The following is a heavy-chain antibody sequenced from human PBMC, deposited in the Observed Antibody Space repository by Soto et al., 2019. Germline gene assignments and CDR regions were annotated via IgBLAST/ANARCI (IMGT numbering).Heavy chain of an antibody. D-gene: IGHD3-22*01. V-gene: IGHV1-18*01. Sequence: ASVKVSCKASVYTFTSYGISWVRQATGQGLEWMGWISAYNGNTNYAQKLQGRVTMTTDTSTSTAYMELRSLRSDDTAVYYCASVNFYYYDSSGYYSDLFDYWGQGTLVTVSS. J-gene: IGHJ4*02. CDR2: ISAYNGNT. CDR3: ASVNFYYYDSSGYYSDLFDY. CDR1: VYTFTSYG.